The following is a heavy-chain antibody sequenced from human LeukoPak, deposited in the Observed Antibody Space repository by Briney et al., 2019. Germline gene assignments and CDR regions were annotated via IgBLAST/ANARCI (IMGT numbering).Heavy chain of an antibody. V-gene: IGHV4-59*08. D-gene: IGHD2-15*01. CDR1: GGSISSYH. CDR3: ARHRESCSGGSCYSGIDWFDP. Sequence: PSETLSLTCTVSGGSISSYHWSWIRQPPGEGLEWIGYIYYSGSTNYHPSLKSRVTISVDTSKNQFTLELSSVTAAYTAGYYCARHRESCSGGSCYSGIDWFDPWGQGTLVTVSS. CDR2: IYYSGST. J-gene: IGHJ5*02.